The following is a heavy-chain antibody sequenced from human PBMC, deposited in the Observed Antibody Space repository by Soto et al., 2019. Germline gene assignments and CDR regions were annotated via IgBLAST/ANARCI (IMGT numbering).Heavy chain of an antibody. J-gene: IGHJ3*02. V-gene: IGHV4-59*12. D-gene: IGHD3-9*01. CDR3: ARALILTGYYIHDAFDI. CDR2: IYYSGST. Sequence: PSETLSITCTASAGSTSRYYCSWLRQPPGKRLEWIGYIYYSGSTNYNPSLKSRVDISIDTSKKQFSLKLSSVTVADTAVYYCARALILTGYYIHDAFDIWGQGTMVT. CDR1: AGSTSRYY.